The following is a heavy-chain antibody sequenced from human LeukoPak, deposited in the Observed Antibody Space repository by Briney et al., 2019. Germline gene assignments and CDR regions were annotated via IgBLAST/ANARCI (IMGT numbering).Heavy chain of an antibody. D-gene: IGHD3-10*01. V-gene: IGHV3-48*02. Sequence: GGSLRLSWVGSGHDFKRYSMNWVRQAPGKGLEWISYITSSSCSIVYAASVRGRFTISRDNAMNSMCLQMTSLRDEDTAVYYCTRGGSYFEKWGQGSLVTVTS. J-gene: IGHJ4*02. CDR2: ITSSSCSI. CDR3: TRGGSYFEK. CDR1: GHDFKRYS.